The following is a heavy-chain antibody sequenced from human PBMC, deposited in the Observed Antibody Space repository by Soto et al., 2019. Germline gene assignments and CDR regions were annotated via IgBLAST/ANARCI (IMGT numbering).Heavy chain of an antibody. J-gene: IGHJ4*02. V-gene: IGHV3-74*01. CDR1: GFTFSSYW. Sequence: EVQLVESGGGLVQPGGSLRLSCAASGFTFSSYWMHWVRQSPGKGLVWVSRINSDGSSTSYADSVKGRVTISRDNAKKTVYQKMSSLTAEYAAVYYGSRTSLVVPAATREDHWGQGTLVTVSS. CDR3: SRTSLVVPAATREDH. CDR2: INSDGSST. D-gene: IGHD2-2*01.